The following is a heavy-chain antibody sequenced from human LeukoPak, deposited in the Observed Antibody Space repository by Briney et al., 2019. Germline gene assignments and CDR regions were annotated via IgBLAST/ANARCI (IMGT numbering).Heavy chain of an antibody. Sequence: SVKVSCKASGGTFSSYAISWVRQAPGQGLEWMGRIIPILGIANYAQKFQGRVTITADKSTSTAYMELSSLRSEDTAVYYCARQRTRTYYYYYGMDVWGQGTTVTVSS. CDR1: GGTFSSYA. V-gene: IGHV1-69*04. J-gene: IGHJ6*02. CDR2: IIPILGIA. CDR3: ARQRTRTYYYYYGMDV. D-gene: IGHD2-2*01.